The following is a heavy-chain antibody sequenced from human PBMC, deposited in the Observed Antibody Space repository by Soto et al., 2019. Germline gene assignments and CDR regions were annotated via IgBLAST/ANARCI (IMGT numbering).Heavy chain of an antibody. V-gene: IGHV3-21*01. CDR1: GFTFSSYS. Sequence: PGGSLRLSCAASGFTFSSYSMNWVRQAPGKGLEWVSSISSSSSYIYYADSVKGRFTISRDNAKNSLYLQMNSLRAEDTAVYYCARDLCYYDILTGLDYWGQGTLVTVSA. J-gene: IGHJ4*02. D-gene: IGHD3-9*01. CDR2: ISSSSSYI. CDR3: ARDLCYYDILTGLDY.